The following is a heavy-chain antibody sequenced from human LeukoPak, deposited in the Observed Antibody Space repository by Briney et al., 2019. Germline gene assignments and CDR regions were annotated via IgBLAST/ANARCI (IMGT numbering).Heavy chain of an antibody. V-gene: IGHV4-34*01. CDR2: INHSGST. J-gene: IGHJ4*02. CDR3: ARGLPPHSANHPTYYYDSSGYYYDY. Sequence: SETLSLTCAVYGGSFSGYYWSWIRQPPGKGLEWIGEINHSGSTNYNPSLKSRVTISVDTSKNQFSLKLSSVTAADTAVYYCARGLPPHSANHPTYYYDSSGYYYDYWGQGTLVTVSS. CDR1: GGSFSGYY. D-gene: IGHD3-22*01.